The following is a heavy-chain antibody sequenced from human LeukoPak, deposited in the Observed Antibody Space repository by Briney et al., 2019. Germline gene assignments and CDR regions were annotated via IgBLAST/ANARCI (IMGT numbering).Heavy chain of an antibody. D-gene: IGHD3-16*01. CDR2: IYYSGRT. J-gene: IGHJ6*02. V-gene: IGHV4-39*07. CDR1: GRPISSSNYD. CDR3: ARTFSEGYYYYGMDV. Sequence: PSETLSLTCTVSGRPISSSNYDCGWIRQPPGKGLEWIGSIYYSGRTNYNPSLKSRVTIPVDTSKNQFSLKLSSVTAADTAVYYCARTFSEGYYYYGMDVWGQGTTVTVSS.